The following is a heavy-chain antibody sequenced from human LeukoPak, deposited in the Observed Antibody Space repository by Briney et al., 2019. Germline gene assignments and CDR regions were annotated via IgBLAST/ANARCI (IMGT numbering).Heavy chain of an antibody. CDR1: GGSISGGNW. V-gene: IGHV4-4*02. CDR2: DFRRGST. D-gene: IGHD3-22*01. CDR3: SREVGCYYDPLDY. J-gene: IGHJ4*02. Sequence: SETLSLTCAVSGGSISGGNWWSWVPQPPGEGLRWIGEDFRRGSTNYKPSLRSRITTAADTTNNHLYLTSTSVTAADTAIYFCSREVGCYYDPLDYWGQGTLVTVSS.